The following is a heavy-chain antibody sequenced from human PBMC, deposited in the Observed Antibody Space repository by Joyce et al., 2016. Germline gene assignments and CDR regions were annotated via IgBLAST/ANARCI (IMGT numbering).Heavy chain of an antibody. CDR1: GFNFRSHN. J-gene: IGHJ4*02. Sequence: EVQLAESGGGLVKPGGSLRLSCVGCGFNFRSHNMNWVRQAPGKGLEWVSSISSASNYRYYADSVKGRFTISRDNAKNSLYLHMSSLRVEDTSVYYCARDEGALAGPVDYWGQGTLVTVSS. CDR3: ARDEGALAGPVDY. CDR2: ISSASNYR. D-gene: IGHD6-19*01. V-gene: IGHV3-21*01.